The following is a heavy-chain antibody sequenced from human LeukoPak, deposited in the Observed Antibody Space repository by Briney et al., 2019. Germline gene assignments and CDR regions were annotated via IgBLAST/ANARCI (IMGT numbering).Heavy chain of an antibody. V-gene: IGHV4-34*01. CDR1: GGSFSAYY. Sequence: SETLSLTCAVYGGSFSAYYWTWHWIRQPPGKGLEWLGEINHSGSTNYNPSLKSRVTISLDTSKNQFSLKLSSLTAADTAVYYCARARSVEATFYYSYYMDVWGKGTTVTVSS. J-gene: IGHJ6*03. CDR2: INHSGST. D-gene: IGHD1-26*01. CDR3: ARARSVEATFYYSYYMDV.